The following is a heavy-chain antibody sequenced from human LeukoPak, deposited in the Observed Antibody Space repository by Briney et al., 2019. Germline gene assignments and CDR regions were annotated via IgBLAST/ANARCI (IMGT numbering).Heavy chain of an antibody. CDR1: GYSFTSYW. D-gene: IGHD2-2*01. J-gene: IGHJ3*02. Sequence: GESLKISFKGSGYSFTSYWIGWVRPMPGKGLEWMGIIYPGDSDTRYSPSFQGQVTISADKSISTAYLQWSSLKASDTAMYYCARPPRDCSSTSCDDAFDIWGQGTMVTVSS. CDR3: ARPPRDCSSTSCDDAFDI. V-gene: IGHV5-51*01. CDR2: IYPGDSDT.